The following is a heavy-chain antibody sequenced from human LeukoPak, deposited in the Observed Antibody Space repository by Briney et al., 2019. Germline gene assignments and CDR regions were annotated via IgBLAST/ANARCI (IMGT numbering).Heavy chain of an antibody. V-gene: IGHV3-7*03. J-gene: IGHJ6*03. CDR3: ARVKAGYYYYMDV. CDR1: GFTFSSYW. D-gene: IGHD3-10*01. CDR2: IKQDGSER. Sequence: GGSLRLSCAASGFTFSSYWMSWVRQAPGKGLEWVANIKQDGSERYSVDSVKGRFTISRDSAKNSLYLQMNSLRAEDTAVYYCARVKAGYYYYMDVWGKGTTVTVSS.